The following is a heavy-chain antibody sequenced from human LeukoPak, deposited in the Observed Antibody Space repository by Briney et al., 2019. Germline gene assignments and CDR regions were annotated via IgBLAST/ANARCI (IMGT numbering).Heavy chain of an antibody. CDR2: ISSSSSFI. CDR3: ARLGDYEGY. CDR1: GFTFSSYA. V-gene: IGHV3-21*06. Sequence: GGTLRLSCAASGFTFSSYAMNWVRQAPGKGLEWVSSISSSSSFIQHTDSVKGRFAVSRDNAKNSLYLQMNSLRAEDTAVYYCARLGDYEGYWGQGTLVTVSS. D-gene: IGHD4-17*01. J-gene: IGHJ4*02.